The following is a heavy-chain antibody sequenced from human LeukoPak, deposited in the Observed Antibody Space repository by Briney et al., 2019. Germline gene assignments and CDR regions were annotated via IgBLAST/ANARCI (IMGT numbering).Heavy chain of an antibody. CDR3: ARDTLPGTPRIQLWTCDY. V-gene: IGHV1-69*13. CDR1: GGTFSSYA. CDR2: IIPIFGTA. J-gene: IGHJ4*02. Sequence: SVKVSCKASGGTFSSYAISWVRQAPGQGLEWMGGIIPIFGTANYAQKFQGRVTITADESTSTAYMQLSSLRSEATAVYSCARDTLPGTPRIQLWTCDYWGQGTLVTVSS. D-gene: IGHD5-18*01.